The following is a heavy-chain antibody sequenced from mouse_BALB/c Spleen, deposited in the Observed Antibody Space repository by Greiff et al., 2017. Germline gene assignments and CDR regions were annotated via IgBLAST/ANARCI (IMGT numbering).Heavy chain of an antibody. CDR1: GYTFTSYW. V-gene: IGHV1S22*01. CDR2: IYPGSGST. D-gene: IGHD2-10*02. Sequence: LQQPGSELVRPGASVKLSCKASGYTFTSYWMHWVKQRPGQGLEWIGNIYPGSGSTNYDEKFKSKATLTVDTSSSTAYMQLSSLTSEDSAVYYCARYKYGNFYAMDYWGQGTSVTVSS. CDR3: ARYKYGNFYAMDY. J-gene: IGHJ4*01.